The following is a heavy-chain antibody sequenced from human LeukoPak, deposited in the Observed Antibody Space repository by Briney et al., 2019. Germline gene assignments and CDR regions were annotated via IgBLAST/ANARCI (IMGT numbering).Heavy chain of an antibody. D-gene: IGHD3-3*01. J-gene: IGHJ4*02. CDR1: GSTFSSYA. V-gene: IGHV3-30*01. CDR2: ISYDGSNK. Sequence: PGRSLRLSCAASGSTFSSYAMHWVRQAPGKGLEWVAVISYDGSNKYYADSVKGRFTISRDNSKNTLYLQMNSLRAEDTAVYYCASGVVIDITNIPFDYWGQGTLVTVSS. CDR3: ASGVVIDITNIPFDY.